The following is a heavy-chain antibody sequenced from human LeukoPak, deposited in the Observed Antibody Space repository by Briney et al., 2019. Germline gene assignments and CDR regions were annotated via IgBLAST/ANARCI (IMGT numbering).Heavy chain of an antibody. D-gene: IGHD3-16*01. Sequence: GGSLRLSCAASGFTFDDYAMHWVRQAPGKGLEWVSGISWNSGSIRYADSVKGRFTLSSDNAKTSLYLQMNRLRAEGTALYYCAKDNGRGGNFDYWGQGTLVTVSS. J-gene: IGHJ4*02. CDR2: ISWNSGSI. CDR1: GFTFDDYA. CDR3: AKDNGRGGNFDY. V-gene: IGHV3-9*01.